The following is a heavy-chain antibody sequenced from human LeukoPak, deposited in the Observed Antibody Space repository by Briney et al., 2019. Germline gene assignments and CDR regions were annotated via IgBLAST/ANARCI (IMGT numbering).Heavy chain of an antibody. Sequence: PGGSLRLSCAAYGFTFSSYSMNWVRQAPGKGLEWVSSISSSSSYIYYADSVKGRFTISRDNAKNSLYLQMNSLRAEDTAVYYCARDCSSTSCYPYYYYMDVWGKGTTVTVSS. CDR2: ISSSSSYI. D-gene: IGHD2-2*01. V-gene: IGHV3-21*01. CDR3: ARDCSSTSCYPYYYYMDV. CDR1: GFTFSSYS. J-gene: IGHJ6*03.